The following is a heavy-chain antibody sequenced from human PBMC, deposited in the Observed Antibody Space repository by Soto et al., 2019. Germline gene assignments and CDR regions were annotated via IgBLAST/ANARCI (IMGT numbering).Heavy chain of an antibody. D-gene: IGHD6-13*01. CDR1: GFIFEDYV. J-gene: IGHJ4*02. V-gene: IGHV3-43D*04. Sequence: GGSLRLSCAASGFIFEDYVMHWVRQPPGRGLEWVSLISGDSENSLSADSVRGRFIISRDNRRNSLYLDLNSLRPEDTAVYYCVRIDSRSPLGSFDIWGRGTLVTVSS. CDR2: ISGDSENS. CDR3: VRIDSRSPLGSFDI.